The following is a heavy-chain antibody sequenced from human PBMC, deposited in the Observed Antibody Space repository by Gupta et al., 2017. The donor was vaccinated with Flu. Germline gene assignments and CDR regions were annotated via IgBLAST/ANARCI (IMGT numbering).Heavy chain of an antibody. Sequence: QMPGKGLEWMGIIYPGDSDTRYSPSFQGQVTISADKSISTAYLQWSSLKASDTAMYYCASSSGYYYGNAFDIWGQGTMVTVSS. CDR3: ASSSGYYYGNAFDI. D-gene: IGHD3-22*01. CDR2: IYPGDSDT. J-gene: IGHJ3*02. V-gene: IGHV5-51*01.